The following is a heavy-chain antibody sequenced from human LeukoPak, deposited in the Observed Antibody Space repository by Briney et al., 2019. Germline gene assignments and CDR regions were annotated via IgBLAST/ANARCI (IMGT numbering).Heavy chain of an antibody. V-gene: IGHV1-69*15. CDR3: ARERSYDFWSGYSYWFDP. Sequence: GSSVKVSCKASGGTFSSYAISWVRQAPAQGHEWMGRIIPIFSRANYEQKFQGRVTITADESTSTAYIELSTLRSEDTAVYYCARERSYDFWSGYSYWFDPWGQGTLVTVSS. D-gene: IGHD3-3*01. CDR1: GGTFSSYA. J-gene: IGHJ5*02. CDR2: IIPIFSRA.